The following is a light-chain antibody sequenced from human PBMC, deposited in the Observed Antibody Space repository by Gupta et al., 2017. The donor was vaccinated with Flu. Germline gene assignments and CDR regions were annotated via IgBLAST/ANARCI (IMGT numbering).Light chain of an antibody. Sequence: QLVLTQSPSASASLGPSVKPTCPLSSGHSSYAIAWHQQQPEKGPRYLMKLNSDGSHSKGDGIPDRFSGASSGAERYLTISSLQSEDEADYYCQTWGTGTPWVFGGGTKLTVL. CDR2: LNSDGSH. V-gene: IGLV4-69*01. CDR1: SGHSSYA. J-gene: IGLJ3*02. CDR3: QTWGTGTPWV.